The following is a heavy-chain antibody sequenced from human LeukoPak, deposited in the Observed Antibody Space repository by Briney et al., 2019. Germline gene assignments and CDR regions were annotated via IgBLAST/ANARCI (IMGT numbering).Heavy chain of an antibody. CDR2: VNHSGST. D-gene: IGHD5-12*01. CDR3: ARAEYSGYPSDY. V-gene: IGHV4-34*09. Sequence: SKTLSLTCAVYDGSFSGDYWSWIRQPPGKGLEWIGGVNHSGSTNYNPSLKSRVTISVDTSKNQFSLKLSSVTAADTAVYYCARAEYSGYPSDYWGQGTLVTVSS. J-gene: IGHJ4*02. CDR1: DGSFSGDY.